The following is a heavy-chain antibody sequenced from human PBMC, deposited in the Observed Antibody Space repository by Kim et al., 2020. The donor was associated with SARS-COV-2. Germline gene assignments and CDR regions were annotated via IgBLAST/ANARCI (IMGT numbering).Heavy chain of an antibody. CDR1: GGSFSGYY. Sequence: SETLSLTCAVYGGSFSGYYWSWIRQPPGKGLEWIGEINHSGSTNYNPSLKSRVTISVDTSKNQFSLKLSSVTAADTAVYYCARGYYYHDYWGQGTLVTVSS. J-gene: IGHJ4*02. D-gene: IGHD3-10*01. V-gene: IGHV4-34*01. CDR2: INHSGST. CDR3: ARGYYYHDY.